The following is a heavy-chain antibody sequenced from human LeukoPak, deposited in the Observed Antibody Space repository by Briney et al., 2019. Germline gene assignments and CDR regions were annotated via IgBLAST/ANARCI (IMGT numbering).Heavy chain of an antibody. CDR1: GFTFDDYA. D-gene: IGHD6-19*01. V-gene: IGHV3-9*03. Sequence: GGSLRLSCAASGFTFDDYAMHWVRQAPGKGLEWVSGISWNSGSIGYADSVKGRFTISRDNAKNSLYLQMNSLRAEDMALYYCAKDMSAVAGAFDIWGQGTMVTVSS. J-gene: IGHJ3*02. CDR2: ISWNSGSI. CDR3: AKDMSAVAGAFDI.